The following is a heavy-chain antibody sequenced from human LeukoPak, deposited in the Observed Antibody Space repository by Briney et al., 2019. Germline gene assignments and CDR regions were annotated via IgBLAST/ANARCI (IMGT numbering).Heavy chain of an antibody. J-gene: IGHJ4*02. CDR1: EYFISCY. CDR3: ARADSTFDY. Sequence: ASAMDFCSKSSEYFISCYMNWVRQQPPQGGQSMGIIIPTGGSTSYAQKFQGRVTMTRDTSPSTVYMELSSLRSEDTAVYYRARADSTFDYWGQGTLVTVSS. CDR2: IIPTGGST. V-gene: IGHV1-46*01. D-gene: IGHD6-13*01.